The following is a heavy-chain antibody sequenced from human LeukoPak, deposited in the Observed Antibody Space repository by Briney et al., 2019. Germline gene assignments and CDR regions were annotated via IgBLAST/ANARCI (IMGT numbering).Heavy chain of an antibody. CDR2: IYSGGST. V-gene: IGHV3-53*04. D-gene: IGHD2-15*01. CDR3: ARVRLYCSGGSCYPDNWFDP. CDR1: GFTVSSNY. Sequence: GGSLRLSCAASGFTVSSNYMSWVRQAPGKGLEWVSVIYSGGSTYYADSVKGRFTISRHNSKNTLYLQMNSLRAEDTAVYYCARVRLYCSGGSCYPDNWFDPWGQGTLVTVSS. J-gene: IGHJ5*02.